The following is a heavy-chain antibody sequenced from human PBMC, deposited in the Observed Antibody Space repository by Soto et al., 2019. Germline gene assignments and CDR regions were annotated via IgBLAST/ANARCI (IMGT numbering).Heavy chain of an antibody. V-gene: IGHV1-69*01. CDR3: AASSSVAAAGYFKF. CDR2: ISPLFSTT. Sequence: QVQLVQSGAEVKEPGSSVKVSCKATGDLFNNYAFNWVRQAPGQGLEGMGRISPLFSTTKYAQKFQGRVTIGADELTTIVYLEVSNLEYEDTAMYYCAASSSVAAAGYFKFWGQGTLVTVSP. D-gene: IGHD6-13*01. J-gene: IGHJ4*02. CDR1: GDLFNNYA.